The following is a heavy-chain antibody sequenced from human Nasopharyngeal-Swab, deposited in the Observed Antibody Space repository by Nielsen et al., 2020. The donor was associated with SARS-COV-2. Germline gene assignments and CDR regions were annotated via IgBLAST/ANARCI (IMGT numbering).Heavy chain of an antibody. J-gene: IGHJ6*02. V-gene: IGHV4-34*01. D-gene: IGHD2-2*01. CDR2: TNHSGST. CDR3: ARGGYYCSSTSCYYYSGYYYGMDV. Sequence: WIRQPPGKGLDWIGETNHSGSTKYNPSLKSRVNISVDTSKNQFSLKVSSVTAADTAVYYCARGGYYCSSTSCYYYSGYYYGMDVWGQGTTVTVSS.